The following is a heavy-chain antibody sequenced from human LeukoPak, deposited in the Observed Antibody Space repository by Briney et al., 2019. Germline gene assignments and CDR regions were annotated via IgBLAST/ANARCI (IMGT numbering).Heavy chain of an antibody. D-gene: IGHD4-17*01. J-gene: IGHJ4*02. CDR1: GFTFDDYA. CDR3: AKGDDYGDYGSFGY. CDR2: ISWNSGSI. Sequence: PGRSLRLSCAASGFTFDDYAMHWVRQAPGKGLEWGSGISWNSGSIGYADSVKGRFTISRDNAKNSLYLQMNSLRAEDTALYYCAKGDDYGDYGSFGYWGQGTLVTVSS. V-gene: IGHV3-9*01.